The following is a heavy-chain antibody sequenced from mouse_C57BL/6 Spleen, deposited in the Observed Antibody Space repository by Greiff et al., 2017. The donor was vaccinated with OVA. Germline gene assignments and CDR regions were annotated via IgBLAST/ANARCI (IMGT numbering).Heavy chain of an antibody. V-gene: IGHV1-19*01. D-gene: IGHD3-3*01. CDR1: GYTFTDYY. CDR2: INPYNGGT. Sequence: EVQLQQSGPVLVKPGASVKMSCKASGYTFTDYYMNWVKQSHGKSLEWIGVINPYNGGTSYNQKFKGKATLTVDKSSSTAYMELNSLTSEDSAVYDCARESVGTSFDYWGQGTTLTVSS. J-gene: IGHJ2*01. CDR3: ARESVGTSFDY.